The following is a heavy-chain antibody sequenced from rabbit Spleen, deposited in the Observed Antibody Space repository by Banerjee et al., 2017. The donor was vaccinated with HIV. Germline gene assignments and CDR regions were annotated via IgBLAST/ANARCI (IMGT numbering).Heavy chain of an antibody. V-gene: IGHV1S40*01. Sequence: LVDYGGDLVQPGASLTLTCTASGFDFSNYNFMCWVRQAPGKGLKWIACIYAGSSGSTYSASWAKGRFTISKTSSTTVTLQMTSLTAADTATYFCARDTGTSFSTYGMDLWGQGTLVTVS. CDR3: ARDTGTSFSTYGMDL. D-gene: IGHD8-1*01. J-gene: IGHJ6*01. CDR2: IYAGSSGST. CDR1: GFDFSNYNF.